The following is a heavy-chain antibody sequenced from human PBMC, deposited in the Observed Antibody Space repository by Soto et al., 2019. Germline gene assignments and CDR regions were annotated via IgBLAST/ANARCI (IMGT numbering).Heavy chain of an antibody. J-gene: IGHJ4*02. CDR1: GGSFSGYY. D-gene: IGHD6-6*01. CDR3: ARGGQLVVEYYFDY. CDR2: INHSGST. Sequence: QVQLQQWGAGLLKPSETLSLTCAVYGGSFSGYYWSWIRQPPGKGLEWIGEINHSGSTNYNPSLKSRVTLSVDTSKNQFSLKRSSVTAADTAVYYCARGGQLVVEYYFDYWGQGTLVTVSS. V-gene: IGHV4-34*01.